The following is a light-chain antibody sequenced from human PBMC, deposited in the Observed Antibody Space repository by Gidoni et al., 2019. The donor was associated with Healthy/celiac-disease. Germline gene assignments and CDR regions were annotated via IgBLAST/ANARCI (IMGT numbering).Light chain of an antibody. CDR3: SSYTSSSTLV. Sequence: QSALTQPAAVSGSPGQPITISGTGTSSDVCGYNYVSWYQQPPGKAPKLMIYHVSNRPSGVSTRFSGSKSGNTASLTSSGLQAEDEADYYCSSYTSSSTLVFGTGTKVTVL. V-gene: IGLV2-14*01. CDR1: SSDVCGYNY. CDR2: HVS. J-gene: IGLJ1*01.